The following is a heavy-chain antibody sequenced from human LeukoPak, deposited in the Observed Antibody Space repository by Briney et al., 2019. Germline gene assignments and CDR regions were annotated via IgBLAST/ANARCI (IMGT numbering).Heavy chain of an antibody. V-gene: IGHV4-39*07. Sequence: SETLSLTCTVSGGSISSSSYYWGWIRQPPGKGLGGIGGIYYSGSTYYNPSLKSRVTISVDTSKNQFSLKLSSVTAADTAVYYCARRYYDFWSGPKEDWFDPWGQGTLVTVS. CDR3: ARRYYDFWSGPKEDWFDP. CDR1: GGSISSSSYY. D-gene: IGHD3-3*01. J-gene: IGHJ5*02. CDR2: IYYSGST.